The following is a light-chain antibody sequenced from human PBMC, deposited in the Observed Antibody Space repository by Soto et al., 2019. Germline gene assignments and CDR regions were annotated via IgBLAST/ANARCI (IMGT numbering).Light chain of an antibody. CDR2: DVS. Sequence: QSALTQPASVSGSPGQSITISCTGTSSDVGGYNYVSWYQQHPAKAPKLMIYDVSNRPSGVSNRFSGSKSGNTASLTISGLQAEDEADYYCSSYTSSSNVFGTGTKLTVL. CDR1: SSDVGGYNY. CDR3: SSYTSSSNV. J-gene: IGLJ1*01. V-gene: IGLV2-14*01.